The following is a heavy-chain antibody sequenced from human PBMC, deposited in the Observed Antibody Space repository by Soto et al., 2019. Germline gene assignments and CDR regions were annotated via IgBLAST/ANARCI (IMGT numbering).Heavy chain of an antibody. CDR2: IWYDGSNK. J-gene: IGHJ2*01. V-gene: IGHV3-33*01. CDR3: ARVPYYGSRSLNYWYFDL. Sequence: GGSLRLSCAASGFTFSSYGMHWVRQAPGKGLEWVAVIWYDGSNKYYADSVKGRFTISRDNSKNTLYLQMNSLRAEDTAVFYCARVPYYGSRSLNYWYFDLWGRGTLVTVSS. D-gene: IGHD3-10*01. CDR1: GFTFSSYG.